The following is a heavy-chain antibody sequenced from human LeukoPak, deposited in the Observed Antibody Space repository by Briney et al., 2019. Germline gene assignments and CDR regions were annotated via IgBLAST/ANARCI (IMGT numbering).Heavy chain of an antibody. CDR2: INPNGGST. CDR1: GYTFTSYY. V-gene: IGHV1-46*01. CDR3: ARDRGGSGSHPAEYLQH. D-gene: IGHD1-26*01. Sequence: ASVKVSCKASGYTFTSYYMHWVRQAPGQGLEWMGIINPNGGSTSYAQKFQGRVTMTRDTSTSTVYMELSSLRSDDTAVYFCARDRGGSGSHPAEYLQHWGQGTLVTVSS. J-gene: IGHJ1*01.